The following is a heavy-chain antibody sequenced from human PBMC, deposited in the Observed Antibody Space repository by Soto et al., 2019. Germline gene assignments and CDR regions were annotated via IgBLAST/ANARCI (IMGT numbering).Heavy chain of an antibody. CDR1: GFSLTTGRMG. CDR3: ARLVADSSWYHYGLDV. J-gene: IGHJ6*02. Sequence: QVTLKESGPVLVKATETLTLTCTISGFSLTTGRMGVSWIRQPPGEALEWVAHIFSNNERSYSTSLQSRLSISDDTSKSQVVLTMTNVDPVDTATYFCARLVADSSWYHYGLDVWGQGTTVTVS. D-gene: IGHD6-13*01. CDR2: IFSNNER. V-gene: IGHV2-26*03.